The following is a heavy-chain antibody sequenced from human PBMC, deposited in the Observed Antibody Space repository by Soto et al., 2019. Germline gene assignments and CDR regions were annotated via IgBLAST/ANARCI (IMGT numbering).Heavy chain of an antibody. CDR3: AKSDWFDP. CDR1: GFTFSTYW. CDR2: IKNDGTMT. J-gene: IGHJ5*02. V-gene: IGHV3-74*01. Sequence: EVQLVESGGDLVQPGGSLRLCCAASGFTFSTYWMHWVRQAPGKGPVWISRIKNDGTMTFYADSVKGRFTISRDNAKNTLYLQMNSLRAEDTAVYYCAKSDWFDPWGQGTLVTVSS.